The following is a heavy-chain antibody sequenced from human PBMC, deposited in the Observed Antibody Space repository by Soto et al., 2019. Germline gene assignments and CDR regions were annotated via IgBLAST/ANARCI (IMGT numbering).Heavy chain of an antibody. Sequence: QVQLVQSGAEVKKPGASVKVSCKASGYTFTSYAMHWVRQAPGQRLEWMGWINAGNGNTKYSQKFQGRVTITRDTSASTAYMELSSLRSEDTAVYYCAREDIQYQLDMESYFAYWGQGTLVTVSS. CDR1: GYTFTSYA. CDR2: INAGNGNT. D-gene: IGHD2-2*01. CDR3: AREDIQYQLDMESYFAY. J-gene: IGHJ4*02. V-gene: IGHV1-3*01.